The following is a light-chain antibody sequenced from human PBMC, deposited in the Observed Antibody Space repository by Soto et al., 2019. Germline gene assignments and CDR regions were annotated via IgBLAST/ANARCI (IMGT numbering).Light chain of an antibody. Sequence: VLSLTKETLSLSPGERATLSCRASQSVSSSYLAWYQQKPGQAPRLLIYGASTRATGIPARFTGSGSGTECSLTISSLQFDDSAVYYCQQYNNWWTFGQGTKVDI. J-gene: IGKJ1*01. CDR1: QSVSSSY. CDR3: QQYNNWWT. V-gene: IGKV3-15*01. CDR2: GAS.